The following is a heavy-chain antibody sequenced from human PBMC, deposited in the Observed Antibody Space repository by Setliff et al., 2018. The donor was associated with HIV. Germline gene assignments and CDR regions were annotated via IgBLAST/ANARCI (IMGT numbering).Heavy chain of an antibody. J-gene: IGHJ5*02. CDR2: ISGNGDSI. CDR1: GFTFSSYA. V-gene: IGHV3-64*04. CDR3: ARSSSWSGDNWFDP. Sequence: GGSLRLSCSASGFTFSSYAIHWVRQAPGKGLQYVSSISGNGDSIYYADSVKGRFTISRDNSKNTLYLQMNSLRAEDTAVYYCARSSSWSGDNWFDPWGQGTLVTVSS. D-gene: IGHD6-13*01.